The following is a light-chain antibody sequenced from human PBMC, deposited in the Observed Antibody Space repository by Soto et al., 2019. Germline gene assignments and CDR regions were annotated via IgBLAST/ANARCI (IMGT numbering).Light chain of an antibody. CDR2: DAS. CDR3: QPRSNWPALT. CDR1: QSVSSSY. V-gene: IGKV3-11*01. Sequence: EIVLTQSPGTLSLSPGERATLSCRASQSVSSSYLAWYQQKPGQAPRLLIYDASNRATGIPARFSGSGSGTDFTLTLSRLEPEDFAVYYCQPRSNWPALTFVGGTKVDIK. J-gene: IGKJ4*01.